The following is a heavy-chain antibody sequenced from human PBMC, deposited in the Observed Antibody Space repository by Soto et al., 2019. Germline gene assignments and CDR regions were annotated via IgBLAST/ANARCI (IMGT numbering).Heavy chain of an antibody. CDR1: GFTFSSYS. CDR3: ARGGVYDFWSGPIGYYFDY. CDR2: ISSSSSYI. V-gene: IGHV3-21*01. J-gene: IGHJ4*02. D-gene: IGHD3-3*01. Sequence: EVQLVESGGGLVKPGGSLRLSCAASGFTFSSYSMNWVRQAPGKGLEWVSSISSSSSYIYYADSVKGRFTISRDNAKNSLYLQMNSLRAEDTAVYYCARGGVYDFWSGPIGYYFDYWGQGTLVTVSS.